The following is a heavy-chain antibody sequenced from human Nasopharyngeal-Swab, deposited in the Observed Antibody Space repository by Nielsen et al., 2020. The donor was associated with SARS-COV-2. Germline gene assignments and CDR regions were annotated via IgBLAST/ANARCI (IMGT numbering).Heavy chain of an antibody. D-gene: IGHD6-19*01. CDR3: AKDGYSSGWYFDN. J-gene: IGHJ4*02. Sequence: SLKISCAASGFTFDDYAMHWVRQAPGKGLEWVSGISWNSGSIGYADSVKGRFTISRDNAKNSLYLQMNSLRAEDTALYYCAKDGYSSGWYFDNWGQGTLVTVSS. V-gene: IGHV3-9*01. CDR2: ISWNSGSI. CDR1: GFTFDDYA.